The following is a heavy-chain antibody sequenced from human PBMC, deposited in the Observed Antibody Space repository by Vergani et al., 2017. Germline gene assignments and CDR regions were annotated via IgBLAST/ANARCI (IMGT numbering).Heavy chain of an antibody. CDR3: ARGNRQQLVSR. D-gene: IGHD6-13*01. Sequence: QLQLQESGPGLVKPSETLSLTCPVSGGSISSSSYYWGWIRQPPGKGLEWIGSIYYSGSTYYNPSLKSRVTISVDTSKNQFSLKLSSVTAADTAVYYCARGNRQQLVSRWGQGTLVTVSS. V-gene: IGHV4-39*07. J-gene: IGHJ4*02. CDR1: GGSISSSSYY. CDR2: IYYSGST.